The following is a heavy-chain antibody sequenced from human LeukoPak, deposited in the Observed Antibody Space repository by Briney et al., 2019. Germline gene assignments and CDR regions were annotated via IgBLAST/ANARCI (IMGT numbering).Heavy chain of an antibody. CDR2: TYYRSKWYN. CDR3: ARASYVWGSYRSPWYFDY. J-gene: IGHJ4*02. D-gene: IGHD3-16*02. Sequence: SQTLSLTCAISGDIASNNSAAWNWIRRSPSRGLEWLGRTYYRSKWYNDYAVSVKSRITINPDTSKNQFSLQLNSVTPEDTAVYYCARASYVWGSYRSPWYFDYWGQGTLVTVSS. CDR1: GDIASNNSAA. V-gene: IGHV6-1*01.